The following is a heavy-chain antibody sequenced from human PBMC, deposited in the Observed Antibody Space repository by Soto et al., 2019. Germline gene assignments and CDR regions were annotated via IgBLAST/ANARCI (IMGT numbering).Heavy chain of an antibody. CDR2: ISSSSSYI. CDR3: ARGDIVVVGEGDYYYYMDV. Sequence: GGFLRLSCAASGFTFSSYSMNWVRQAPGKGLEWVSSISSSSSYIYYADSVKGRFTISRDNAKNSLYLQMNSLRAEDTAVYYCARGDIVVVGEGDYYYYMDVWGKGTTVTVSS. D-gene: IGHD2-2*01. CDR1: GFTFSSYS. V-gene: IGHV3-21*01. J-gene: IGHJ6*03.